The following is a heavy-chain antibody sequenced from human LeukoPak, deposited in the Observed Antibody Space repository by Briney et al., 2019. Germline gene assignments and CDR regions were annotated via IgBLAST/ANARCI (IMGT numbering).Heavy chain of an antibody. D-gene: IGHD3-10*01. J-gene: IGHJ4*02. CDR1: GFTFSSYS. V-gene: IGHV3-21*01. CDR3: AKDRESLWFGKYYFDY. Sequence: PGGSLRLSCAASGFTFSSYSMNWVRQAPGKGLEWVSSISSSSSYIYYADSVRGRFTISRDNSKNTLYLQMNSLRAEDTAVYYCAKDRESLWFGKYYFDYWGQGTLVTVSS. CDR2: ISSSSSYI.